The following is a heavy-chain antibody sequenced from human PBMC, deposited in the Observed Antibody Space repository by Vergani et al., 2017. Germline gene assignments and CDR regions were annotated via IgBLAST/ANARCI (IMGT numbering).Heavy chain of an antibody. J-gene: IGHJ3*02. CDR3: ARDRGGVHGAEAFDI. Sequence: QVQLQESGPGLVKPSETLSLTCTVSGGSISSYYWSWIRQPPGKGPEWIGYIYYSGSTNYNPSLKSRVTISVDTSKNQFSLKLSSVTAADTAVYYCARDRGGVHGAEAFDIWGQGTMVTVSS. CDR2: IYYSGST. CDR1: GGSISSYY. V-gene: IGHV4-59*01. D-gene: IGHD3-16*01.